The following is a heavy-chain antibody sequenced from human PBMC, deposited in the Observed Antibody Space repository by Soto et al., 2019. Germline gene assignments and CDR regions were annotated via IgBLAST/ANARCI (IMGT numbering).Heavy chain of an antibody. CDR3: ARDRLPFCGSDCYPGDFPH. Sequence: QVQLVQSGVEVKKPGASVKVSCKASGYTFPNYGINWVRQAPGQGLEWMGWISAYNGKTDYAPKLQGRVTMTTDTTTTTAYMEVTNLRSDDTAVYYCARDRLPFCGSDCYPGDFPHWGPGTLVIVSS. J-gene: IGHJ1*01. CDR1: GYTFPNYG. V-gene: IGHV1-18*04. CDR2: ISAYNGKT. D-gene: IGHD2-21*02.